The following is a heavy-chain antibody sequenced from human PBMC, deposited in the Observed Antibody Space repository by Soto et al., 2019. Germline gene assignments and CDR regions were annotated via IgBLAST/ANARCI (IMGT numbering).Heavy chain of an antibody. CDR2: IIPIFGTA. D-gene: IGHD2-2*01. CDR1: GGTFSSYA. V-gene: IGHV1-69*01. Sequence: VQLVQSGAEVKKPGSSVKVSCKASGGTFSSYAISWVRQAPGQGLEWMGGIIPIFGTANYAQKFQGRVTITADESTSTAYMELSSLRSEDTAVYYCARVVREYQLLFRYYYGMDVWGQGTTVTVSS. CDR3: ARVVREYQLLFRYYYGMDV. J-gene: IGHJ6*02.